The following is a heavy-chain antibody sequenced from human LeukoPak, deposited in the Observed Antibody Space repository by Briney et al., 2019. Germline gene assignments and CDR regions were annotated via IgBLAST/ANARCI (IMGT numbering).Heavy chain of an antibody. CDR2: ISGSGVST. CDR3: AKDRPIVVVVAANKPADY. CDR1: GFTFSSYA. Sequence: GGSLRLSCAASGFTFSSYAMSWVRQAPGKGLEWVSAISGSGVSTYYADSVKGRFTISRDNSKNTLYLQMNSLRAEDTAVYYCAKDRPIVVVVAANKPADYWGQGTLVTVSS. V-gene: IGHV3-23*01. J-gene: IGHJ4*02. D-gene: IGHD2-15*01.